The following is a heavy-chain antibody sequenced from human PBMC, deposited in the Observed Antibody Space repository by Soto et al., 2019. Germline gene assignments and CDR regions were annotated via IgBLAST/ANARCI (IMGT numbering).Heavy chain of an antibody. V-gene: IGHV4-39*01. Sequence: KPSETLSLTCTVSGGSISSSSYYWGWIRQPPGKGLEWIGSIYYSGSTYYNPSLKSRVTISVDTSKNQFSLKLSSVTAADTAVYYCARRPPYYDFWSGNWFDPWGQGTLVTVSS. CDR2: IYYSGST. CDR3: ARRPPYYDFWSGNWFDP. CDR1: GGSISSSSYY. J-gene: IGHJ5*02. D-gene: IGHD3-3*01.